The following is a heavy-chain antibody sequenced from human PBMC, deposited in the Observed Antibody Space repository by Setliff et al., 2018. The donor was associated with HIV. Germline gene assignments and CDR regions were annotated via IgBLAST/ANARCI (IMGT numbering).Heavy chain of an antibody. V-gene: IGHV4-34*01. CDR1: GGSFSSYY. J-gene: IGHJ4*02. D-gene: IGHD3-10*01. CDR2: INHSGST. Sequence: SETLSLTCTVYGGSFSSYYWSWIRQPPGRGLEWIGEINHSGSTNYNPSLKSRVTISIDTSKNQFSLKLSSVTAADTAVYYCARGMVRGLRWNYWGQGTLVTVSS. CDR3: ARGMVRGLRWNY.